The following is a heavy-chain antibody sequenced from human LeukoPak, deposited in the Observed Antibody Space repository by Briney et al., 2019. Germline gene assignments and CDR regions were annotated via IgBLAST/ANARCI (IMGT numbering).Heavy chain of an antibody. CDR2: INHSGST. V-gene: IGHV4-34*01. Sequence: PSETLSLTCAVYGGSFSGYYWGWIRQPPGKGLEWIGEINHSGSTNYNPSLKSRVTISVDTSKNQFSLKLSSVTAADTAVYYCARGPRGYCSGGSCRRWFDPWGQGTLVTVSS. CDR3: ARGPRGYCSGGSCRRWFDP. J-gene: IGHJ5*02. CDR1: GGSFSGYY. D-gene: IGHD2-15*01.